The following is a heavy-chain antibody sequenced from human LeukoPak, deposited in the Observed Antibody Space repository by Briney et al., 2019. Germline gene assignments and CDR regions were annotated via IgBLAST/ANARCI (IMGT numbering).Heavy chain of an antibody. D-gene: IGHD3-10*01. CDR1: GYTFTSYY. V-gene: IGHV1-46*01. CDR2: INPSGGST. J-gene: IGHJ5*02. Sequence: GASVKVSCKASGYTFTSYYMHWVRQAPGQGLEWMGIINPSGGSTSYAQKFQGRVTMTRDTSTSTVYMELSSLRSEDTAVYYCARTSDVILWFGELIVGKWFQPWGQGTLVTVSS. CDR3: ARTSDVILWFGELIVGKWFQP.